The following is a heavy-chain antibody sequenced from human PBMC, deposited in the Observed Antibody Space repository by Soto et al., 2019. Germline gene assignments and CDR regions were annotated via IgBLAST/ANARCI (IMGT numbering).Heavy chain of an antibody. CDR1: GGTFISYA. CDR2: IIPIFGTA. D-gene: IGHD1-26*01. J-gene: IGHJ1*01. Sequence: SVKVSFKASGGTFISYAISWVRQAPGQGLEWMGGIIPIFGTANYAQKFQGRVTITADKSTSTAYMELSSLRSEDTAVYYCARGYSGSYLEYFQYWGQGTLVTVSS. CDR3: ARGYSGSYLEYFQY. V-gene: IGHV1-69*06.